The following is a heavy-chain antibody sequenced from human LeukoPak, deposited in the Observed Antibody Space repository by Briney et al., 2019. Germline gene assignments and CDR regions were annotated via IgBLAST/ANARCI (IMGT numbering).Heavy chain of an antibody. CDR3: ARDSRIQPWLPGHLDY. D-gene: IGHD5-18*01. Sequence: SETLSLTCTVSGGSISSYYWSWIRQPPGKGLEWIGYIYYSGSTNYNPSLKSRVTISVDTSKNQFSLKLSSVTAADTAVYYCARDSRIQPWLPGHLDYWGQGTLVTVSS. CDR1: GGSISSYY. V-gene: IGHV4-59*01. J-gene: IGHJ4*02. CDR2: IYYSGST.